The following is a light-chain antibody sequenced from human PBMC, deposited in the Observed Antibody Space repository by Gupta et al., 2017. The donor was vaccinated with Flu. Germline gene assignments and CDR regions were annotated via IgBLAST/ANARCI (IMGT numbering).Light chain of an antibody. CDR1: QSLVYKNGVTY. CDR2: EVS. Sequence: DVVMAQSPLSLPVTLGQPASISCRSSQSLVYKNGVTYLNWFQQRPGQSPRRIIYEVSKRDFGGPDRFSGSGSDNDFTLNSSRVEDEDVGVYYGMRGKHPWTFGQGTRLEI. CDR3: MRGKHPWT. J-gene: IGKJ2*02. V-gene: IGKV2-30*01.